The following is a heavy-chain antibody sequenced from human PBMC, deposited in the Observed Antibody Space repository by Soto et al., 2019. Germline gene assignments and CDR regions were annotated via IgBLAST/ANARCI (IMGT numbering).Heavy chain of an antibody. V-gene: IGHV1-69*02. CDR1: GGTFSSYT. J-gene: IGHJ4*02. D-gene: IGHD3-10*01. Sequence: QVQLVQSGAEVKKPGSSVKVSCKASGGTFSSYTISWVRQAPGQGLEWMGRIIPILGIANYAQKFQGRVTXTXDXXTSTAYMELSSLRSEDTAVYYCARGVPGRGVLMRYWGQGTLVTVSS. CDR3: ARGVPGRGVLMRY. CDR2: IIPILGIA.